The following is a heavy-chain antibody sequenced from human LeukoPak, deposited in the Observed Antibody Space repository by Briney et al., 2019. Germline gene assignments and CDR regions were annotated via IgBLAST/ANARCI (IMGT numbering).Heavy chain of an antibody. V-gene: IGHV3-21*01. D-gene: IGHD5-12*01. CDR2: ISGGSTYT. CDR1: GFTFSSYT. CDR3: ARVRDLYRDY. J-gene: IGHJ4*02. Sequence: GGSLRLPCAASGFTFSSYTMNWVRQAPGKGLEWVSSISGGSTYTFYADSVMGRFTISRDNAKNSMYLHMSSLRAEDTAVYYCARVRDLYRDYWGQGILVTVSS.